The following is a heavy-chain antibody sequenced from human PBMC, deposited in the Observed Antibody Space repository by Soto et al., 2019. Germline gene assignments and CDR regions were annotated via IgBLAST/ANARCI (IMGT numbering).Heavy chain of an antibody. CDR3: ATLGHLWCFPMDV. J-gene: IGHJ6*02. CDR2: IYPGDSDT. D-gene: IGHD5-18*01. V-gene: IGHV5-51*01. Sequence: GESLKLSCKGSGYSFTGYWIGWVRQMPGKGLEWMGIIYPGDSDTRYSPSFQGQITISADKSISTAYLQWSSLKASDTAMYYCATLGHLWCFPMDVWRQGTTVTACS. CDR1: GYSFTGYW.